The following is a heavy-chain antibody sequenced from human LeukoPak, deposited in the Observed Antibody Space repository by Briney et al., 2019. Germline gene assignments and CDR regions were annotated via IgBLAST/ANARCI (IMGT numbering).Heavy chain of an antibody. V-gene: IGHV3-48*03. CDR1: GFTFSSYE. J-gene: IGHJ5*02. CDR3: ARDLGLSWFDP. CDR2: ISSSGSTI. Sequence: PGRSLRLSCAASGFTFSSYEMNWVRQAPGKGLEWVSYISSSGSTIYYADSVKGRFTISRDNAKNSLYLQMNSLRAEDTAVYYCARDLGLSWFDPWGQGTLVTVSS.